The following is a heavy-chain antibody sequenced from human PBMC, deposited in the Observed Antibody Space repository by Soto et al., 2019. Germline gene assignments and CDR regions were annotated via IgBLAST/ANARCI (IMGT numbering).Heavy chain of an antibody. CDR1: GGSFSGYY. CDR2: INHSGST. Sequence: QVQLQQWGAGLLKPSETLSLTCAVYGGSFSGYYWSWIRQPPGKGLEWIGEINHSGSTNYNPSLKRRVTISVDTTKNQFSLKLSSVTAADTAVYYCAREAASRRWFDPWGQGTLVTVSS. J-gene: IGHJ5*02. CDR3: AREAASRRWFDP. D-gene: IGHD2-15*01. V-gene: IGHV4-34*01.